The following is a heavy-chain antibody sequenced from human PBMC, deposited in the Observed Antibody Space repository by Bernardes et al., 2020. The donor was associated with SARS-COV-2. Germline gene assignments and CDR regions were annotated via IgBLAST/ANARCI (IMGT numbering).Heavy chain of an antibody. CDR1: GFTFSTYS. Sequence: GGSLRLSCAASGFTFSTYSMNWVRQAPGEGLEWVSSISSSSSYIYYADSVKGRFTISRDKAKNPLYLQMNSLRAEDTAMYYCARARDCTSPTCYGVGDSWGQGTLVTVSS. D-gene: IGHD2-2*01. CDR2: ISSSSSYI. J-gene: IGHJ4*02. V-gene: IGHV3-21*01. CDR3: ARARDCTSPTCYGVGDS.